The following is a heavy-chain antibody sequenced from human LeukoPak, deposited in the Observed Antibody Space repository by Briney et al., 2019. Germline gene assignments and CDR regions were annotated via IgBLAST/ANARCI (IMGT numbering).Heavy chain of an antibody. V-gene: IGHV3-48*04. J-gene: IGHJ4*02. D-gene: IGHD5-18*01. CDR2: ISSSSSTI. Sequence: PGGSLRLSCAASGFTFSSYSMNWVRQAPGKGLEWVSYISSSSSTIYYADSVKGRFTISRDNAKNSLYLQMNSLRAEDTAVYYCARERGYSYGEFDYWGQGTLVTVSS. CDR3: ARERGYSYGEFDY. CDR1: GFTFSSYS.